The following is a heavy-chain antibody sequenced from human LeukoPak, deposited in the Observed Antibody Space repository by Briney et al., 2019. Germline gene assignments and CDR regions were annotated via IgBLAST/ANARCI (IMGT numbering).Heavy chain of an antibody. V-gene: IGHV5-51*01. D-gene: IGHD5-18*01. Sequence: GESLKISCKGSGYSFTSYWISWVRQMPGKGLEWMGIIYPGDSDTRYSPSFQGQVTISADKSISTAYLQWSSLKASDTAMYYCARSIQLWPTGFDYWGQGTLVTVSS. J-gene: IGHJ4*02. CDR1: GYSFTSYW. CDR2: IYPGDSDT. CDR3: ARSIQLWPTGFDY.